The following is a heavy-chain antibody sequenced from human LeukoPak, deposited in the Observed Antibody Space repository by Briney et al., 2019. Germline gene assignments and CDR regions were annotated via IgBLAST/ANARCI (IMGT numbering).Heavy chain of an antibody. D-gene: IGHD1-26*01. CDR1: GFTVSGNY. J-gene: IGHJ4*02. V-gene: IGHV3-53*01. CDR3: ARDPAPGVGGLDN. Sequence: PGGSLRLSCVVSGFTVSGNYMSWVRQAPGKGLEWVSIMYASGTTDYADSVKGRFTISRDNSKNTLYLQMSSLRVEDTAVYYCARDPAPGVGGLDNWGQGTLVTASS. CDR2: MYASGTT.